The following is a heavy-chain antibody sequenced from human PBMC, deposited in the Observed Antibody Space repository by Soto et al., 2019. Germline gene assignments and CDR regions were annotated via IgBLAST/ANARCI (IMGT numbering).Heavy chain of an antibody. CDR3: ARSHYFNWFDP. D-gene: IGHD3-10*01. CDR2: IYYSGST. V-gene: IGHV4-59*01. Sequence: SSETLSLTCTVSGGSISSYYWSWIRQPPGKGLEWIGYIYYSGSTNYNPSLKSRVTISVDTSKNQFSLKLSSVTAADTAVYYCARSHYFNWFDPWGQGTLVTVSS. J-gene: IGHJ5*02. CDR1: GGSISSYY.